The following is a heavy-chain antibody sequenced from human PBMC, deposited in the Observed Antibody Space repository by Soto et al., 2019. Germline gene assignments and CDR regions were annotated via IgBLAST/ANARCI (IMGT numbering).Heavy chain of an antibody. CDR1: DGSISSSSYY. CDR3: ARPRTTGWFDP. V-gene: IGHV4-39*01. Sequence: SETLSLTCTVSDGSISSSSYYWGWIRQPPGKGLEWIGSIYYSGSTYYNPSLKSRVTISVDTSKNQFSLKLSSVTAADTAVYYCARPRTTGWFDPWGQGTLVTVSS. CDR2: IYYSGST. D-gene: IGHD4-17*01. J-gene: IGHJ5*02.